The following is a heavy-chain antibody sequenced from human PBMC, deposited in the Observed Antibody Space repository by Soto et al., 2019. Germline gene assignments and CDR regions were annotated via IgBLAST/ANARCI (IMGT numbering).Heavy chain of an antibody. D-gene: IGHD6-19*01. Sequence: PGESLKISCKGSGYSFTSYWISWVRQIPWKGLEWMGRIDPSDSYTNYSPSFQGHVTISADKSISTAYLQWSSLKASDTAMYYCARLAMWGRYSSGGFDYWGQGTLVTVSS. V-gene: IGHV5-10-1*01. J-gene: IGHJ4*02. CDR2: IDPSDSYT. CDR1: GYSFTSYW. CDR3: ARLAMWGRYSSGGFDY.